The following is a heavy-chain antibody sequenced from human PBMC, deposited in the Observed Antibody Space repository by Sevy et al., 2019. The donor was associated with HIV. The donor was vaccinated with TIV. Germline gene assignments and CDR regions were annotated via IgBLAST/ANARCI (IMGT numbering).Heavy chain of an antibody. J-gene: IGHJ5*02. CDR3: AKDRPQGYSSSWYPNWFDP. V-gene: IGHV3-23*01. CDR1: GFTFSSYA. CDR2: ISGSGGST. D-gene: IGHD6-13*01. Sequence: GGSLRLSCAASGFTFSSYAMSWVRQAPGKGLEWVSAISGSGGSTYYADSVKGRFTISRDNSKNTLYLQMNSLRAEDTAVYYCAKDRPQGYSSSWYPNWFDPWGQGTLVTVSS.